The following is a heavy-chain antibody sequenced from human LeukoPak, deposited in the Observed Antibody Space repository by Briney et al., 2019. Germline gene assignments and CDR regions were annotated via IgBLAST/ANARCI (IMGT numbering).Heavy chain of an antibody. Sequence: PSETLSLTCTVSGGSISSYYWSWIRQPPGKGLEWIGYIYYSGSTNYNPSLKSRVTISVDTSKNQFSLKLSSVTAADTAVYYCARVPDYDFWSALGRFDPWGQGTLVTVSS. CDR2: IYYSGST. D-gene: IGHD3-3*01. CDR3: ARVPDYDFWSALGRFDP. CDR1: GGSISSYY. J-gene: IGHJ5*02. V-gene: IGHV4-59*01.